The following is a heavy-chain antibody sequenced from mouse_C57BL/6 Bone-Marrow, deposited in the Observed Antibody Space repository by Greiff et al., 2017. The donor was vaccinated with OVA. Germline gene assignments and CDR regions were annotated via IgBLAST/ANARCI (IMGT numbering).Heavy chain of an antibody. CDR2: IDPETGGT. CDR1: GYTFTDYE. CDR3: TRSYSNYGIWYFDV. J-gene: IGHJ1*03. V-gene: IGHV1-15*01. Sequence: QVQLQQSGAELVRPGASVTLSCKASGYTFTDYEMHWVKQTPVHGLEWIGAIDPETGGTAYNQKFKGKAILTADKSSSTAYMELRSLTSEDSAVYYCTRSYSNYGIWYFDVWGTGTTVTVSS. D-gene: IGHD2-5*01.